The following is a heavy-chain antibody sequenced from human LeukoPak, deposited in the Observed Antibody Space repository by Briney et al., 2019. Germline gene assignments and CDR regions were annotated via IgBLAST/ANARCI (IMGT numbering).Heavy chain of an antibody. D-gene: IGHD1-26*01. J-gene: IGHJ6*03. CDR1: GFTFSNYN. CDR2: ITRGSIYT. CDR3: ARDPYNGSYGDGYYYYMDV. Sequence: PGGSLRLSCAASGFTFSNYNMNWVRQTPGKGLEWVSSITRGSIYTFYADSVKGRFTISRDNAKNSLSLQMNSLRAEDTAVYYCARDPYNGSYGDGYYYYMDVWGKGTTVTISS. V-gene: IGHV3-21*01.